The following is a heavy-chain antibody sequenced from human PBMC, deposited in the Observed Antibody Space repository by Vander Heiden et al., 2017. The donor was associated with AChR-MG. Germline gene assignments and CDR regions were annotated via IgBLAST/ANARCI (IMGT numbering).Heavy chain of an antibody. Sequence: QVQLVQSGAEVKIPGASVKVSCKASGYSFTDYYLHWVRKAPGQGLEWLGRILPNNGGTLFAKNFQGRVTLTRDTSSKTAYMELNSLTSDDTAVYYCAREQIRVGYVDWGQGTLVTVSS. CDR3: AREQIRVGYVD. J-gene: IGHJ4*02. V-gene: IGHV1-2*06. CDR2: ILPNNGGT. D-gene: IGHD3-22*01. CDR1: GYSFTDYY.